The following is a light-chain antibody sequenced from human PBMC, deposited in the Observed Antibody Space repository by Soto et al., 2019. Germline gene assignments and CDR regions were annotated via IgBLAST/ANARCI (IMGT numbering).Light chain of an antibody. CDR2: DVS. V-gene: IGLV2-11*01. Sequence: QSALTQPRSVSGSPGQSVTISCTGTSSDVGGYNYVSWYQQHPGKARKLMIYDVSKRPSGVPDRFSGSKSGNTASLTISGLQAEDEADYYCCSYACSSHVLGTGTKVTVL. CDR3: CSYACSSHV. J-gene: IGLJ1*01. CDR1: SSDVGGYNY.